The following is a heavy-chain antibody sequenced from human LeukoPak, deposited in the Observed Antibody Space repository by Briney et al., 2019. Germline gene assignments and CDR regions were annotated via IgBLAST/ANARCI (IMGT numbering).Heavy chain of an antibody. CDR3: ARDQDVAAAGTWGSLDY. Sequence: GGSLRLSCAASGFAFSSYAMSWIRQAPGKGLEWVANIKHDGSEKYYVYSVKGRFTISRDNAKNSLYLQMNSLRAEDTAVYYCARDQDVAAAGTWGSLDYWGQGTLVTVSS. J-gene: IGHJ4*02. V-gene: IGHV3-7*01. CDR1: GFAFSSYA. D-gene: IGHD6-13*01. CDR2: IKHDGSEK.